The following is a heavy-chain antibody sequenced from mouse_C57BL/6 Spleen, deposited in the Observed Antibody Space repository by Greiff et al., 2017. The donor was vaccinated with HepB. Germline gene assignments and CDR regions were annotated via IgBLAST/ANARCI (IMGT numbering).Heavy chain of an antibody. CDR2: ISYDGSN. CDR3: ARSVLWGYAMDY. D-gene: IGHD1-1*02. V-gene: IGHV3-6*01. Sequence: ESGPGLVKPSQSLSLTCSVTGYSITSGYYWNWIRQFPGNKLEWMGYISYDGSNNYNPSLKNRISITRDTAKNQFFLKLNSVTTEDTATYYCARSVLWGYAMDYWGQGTSVTVSS. J-gene: IGHJ4*01. CDR1: GYSITSGYY.